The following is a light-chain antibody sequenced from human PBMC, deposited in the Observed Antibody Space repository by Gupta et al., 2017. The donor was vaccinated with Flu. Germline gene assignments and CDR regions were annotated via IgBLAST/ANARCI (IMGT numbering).Light chain of an antibody. V-gene: IGKV1-33*01. CDR2: DAS. CDR3: QHDENPPPLT. J-gene: IGKJ4*01. Sequence: DIQMTQSPSSLSASVGDRVTITCQASQDISNYLNWYQQKPGKAPKLLIYDASNWETGVPSRFRGNGSGLDFPFTIGIRHPVDIATYHCQHDENPPPLTFGGGTKVEIK. CDR1: QDISNY.